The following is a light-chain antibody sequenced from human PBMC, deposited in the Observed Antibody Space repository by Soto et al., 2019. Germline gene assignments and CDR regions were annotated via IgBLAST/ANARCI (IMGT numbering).Light chain of an antibody. CDR2: DAS. V-gene: IGKV3-11*01. CDR3: QQRSNCPPLFT. J-gene: IGKJ3*01. Sequence: EIVLTQSPATLSLSPGERATLSCRASQSVSSYLAWYQQKPGQAPRLLIYDASNRATGIPARFSGSGSGTDFSLTINSLEPVDFAVYYCQQRSNCPPLFTFGPGTKVDIK. CDR1: QSVSSY.